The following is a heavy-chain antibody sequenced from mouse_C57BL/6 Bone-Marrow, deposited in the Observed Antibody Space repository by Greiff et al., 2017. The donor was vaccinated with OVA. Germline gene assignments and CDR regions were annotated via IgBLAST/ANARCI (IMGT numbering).Heavy chain of an antibody. CDR1: GYTFTSYW. CDR2: IDPSDSYT. Sequence: QVQLQQPGAELVKPGASVKLSCKASGYTFTSYWMPWVKQRPGQGLEWIGEIDPSDSYTNYNQKFKGKATLTVDTSSSTAYMQLSSLTSEDSAVXYCARGGFIPWFAYWGQGTLVTVSA. D-gene: IGHD1-1*01. V-gene: IGHV1-50*01. J-gene: IGHJ3*01. CDR3: ARGGFIPWFAY.